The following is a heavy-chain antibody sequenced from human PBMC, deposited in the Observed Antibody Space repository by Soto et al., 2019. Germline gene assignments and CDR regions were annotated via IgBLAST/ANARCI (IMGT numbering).Heavy chain of an antibody. Sequence: PSQTLSLTFAISGDSVSSNSAAWNCISQSPSRGLEWLGRTYYRSKLYNDYAVSVKSRITINPDTSKNQFSLQLNSVTPEDTAVYYCARGSSGWYEDYYYGMDVWGQGTTVTVSS. V-gene: IGHV6-1*01. J-gene: IGHJ6*02. CDR3: ARGSSGWYEDYYYGMDV. D-gene: IGHD6-19*01. CDR1: GDSVSSNSAA. CDR2: TYYRSKLYN.